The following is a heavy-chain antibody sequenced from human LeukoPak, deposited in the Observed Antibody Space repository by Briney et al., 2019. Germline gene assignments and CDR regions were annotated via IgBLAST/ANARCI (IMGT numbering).Heavy chain of an antibody. Sequence: GGSLRLSCATSGFIFSGAWLSWVRQAPGKGLEWVGRIKNGGTTDYAAPVKGRFTISRDDSKNTFLQMNSLKTEDTAVYYCTTVRWGGDYGFHYWGQGTLVTVSS. D-gene: IGHD2-21*01. V-gene: IGHV3-15*01. CDR2: IKNGGTT. CDR1: GFIFSGAW. CDR3: TTVRWGGDYGFHY. J-gene: IGHJ4*02.